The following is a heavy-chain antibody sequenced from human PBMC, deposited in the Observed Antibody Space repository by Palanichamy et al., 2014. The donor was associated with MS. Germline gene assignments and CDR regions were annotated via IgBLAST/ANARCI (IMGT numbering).Heavy chain of an antibody. Sequence: QVQLVQSGAEVKKPGASVKVSCKASGYSFTSYGISWVRQAPGQGLEWMGWISAYNGNTNYAQKLQGRVTMTTDTSTSTAYMELRSLRSDDTAVYYCARDSSASITIFGVVISPPYFDPWGQGTLVTVSS. V-gene: IGHV1-18*04. D-gene: IGHD3-3*01. CDR1: GYSFTSYG. CDR2: ISAYNGNT. J-gene: IGHJ5*02. CDR3: ARDSSASITIFGVVISPPYFDP.